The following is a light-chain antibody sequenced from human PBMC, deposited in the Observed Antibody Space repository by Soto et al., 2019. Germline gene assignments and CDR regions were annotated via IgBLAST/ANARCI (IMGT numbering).Light chain of an antibody. Sequence: QSALTQPASVSGSPGQSITISCTGTNSDVGAYNYVSWYQQHPGKAPKLIISQVNNRPSGVSNRFSGSKSGNTASLTISGLRAEDEADYYCSSFRSGKTDVFGTGTKLTVL. V-gene: IGLV2-14*01. CDR1: NSDVGAYNY. CDR3: SSFRSGKTDV. CDR2: QVN. J-gene: IGLJ1*01.